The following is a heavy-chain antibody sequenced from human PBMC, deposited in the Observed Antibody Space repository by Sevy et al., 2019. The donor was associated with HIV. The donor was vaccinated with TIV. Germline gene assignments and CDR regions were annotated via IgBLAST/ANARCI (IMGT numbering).Heavy chain of an antibody. CDR1: GFTFSSYS. CDR3: ARRQQLVDSYYYYGMDV. V-gene: IGHV3-48*02. CDR2: ISSSSTI. J-gene: IGHJ6*02. Sequence: GGSLRLSCAASGFTFSSYSMNWARQAPGKGLEWVSYISSSSTIYYADSVKGRFTISRDNAKNSLYLQMNSLRDEDTAVYYCARRQQLVDSYYYYGMDVWGQGTTVTVSS. D-gene: IGHD6-13*01.